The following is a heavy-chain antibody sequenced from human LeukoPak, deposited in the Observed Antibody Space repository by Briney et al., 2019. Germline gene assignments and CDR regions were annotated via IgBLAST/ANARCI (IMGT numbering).Heavy chain of an antibody. CDR3: ARGDIVGEAFDI. CDR1: GYSISSGYY. D-gene: IGHD1-26*01. V-gene: IGHV4-38-2*02. Sequence: PSETLSLTCTVSGYSISSGYYWGWIRQPPGKGLEWIGSIYHSGSTYYNPSLKSRVTISVDTSKNQFSLKLSSVTAADTAVYYCARGDIVGEAFDIWGQGTMVTVSS. CDR2: IYHSGST. J-gene: IGHJ3*02.